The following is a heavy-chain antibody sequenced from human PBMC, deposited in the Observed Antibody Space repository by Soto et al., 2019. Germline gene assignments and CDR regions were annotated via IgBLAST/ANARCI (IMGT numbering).Heavy chain of an antibody. CDR3: ARGVGATPLCSCYSMDV. D-gene: IGHD1-26*01. CDR1: GGTFSSYT. V-gene: IGHV1-69*02. CDR2: IIPILGIA. J-gene: IGHJ6*02. Sequence: QVQLVQSGAEVKKPGSSVKVSCKASGGTFSSYTISWVRQAPGQGLEWMGRIIPILGIANYAQKFQGRVTITADNSPSTDYMELSSLRSEDTAVYYCARGVGATPLCSCYSMDVWGQGTTVTVSS.